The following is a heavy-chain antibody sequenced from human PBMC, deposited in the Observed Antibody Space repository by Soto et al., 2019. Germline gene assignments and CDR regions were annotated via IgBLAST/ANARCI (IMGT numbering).Heavy chain of an antibody. V-gene: IGHV3-33*01. CDR2: IWYDGSNK. Sequence: GGSLRLSCAASGFTFSSYGMHWVRQAPGKGLEWVAVIWYDGSNKYYADSVKGRFTISRDNSKNTLYLQMNSLRAEDTAVYYCAREGGNHGHYYYYYMDVWGKGTTVTVSS. CDR1: GFTFSSYG. CDR3: AREGGNHGHYYYYYMDV. D-gene: IGHD1-1*01. J-gene: IGHJ6*03.